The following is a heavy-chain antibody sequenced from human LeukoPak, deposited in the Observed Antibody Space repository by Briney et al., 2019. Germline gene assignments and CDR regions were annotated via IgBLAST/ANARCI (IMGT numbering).Heavy chain of an antibody. CDR1: GGSISSGSYY. Sequence: SETLSLNCTVSGGSISSGSYYWSWIRQPAGKGLEWIGRIYTSGSTNYNPSLKSRVTISVDTSKNQFSLKLSSVTAADTAVYYCARGCSYGRDYYCGMDVWGQGTTVTVSS. CDR2: IYTSGST. V-gene: IGHV4-61*02. J-gene: IGHJ6*02. CDR3: ARGCSYGRDYYCGMDV. D-gene: IGHD5-18*01.